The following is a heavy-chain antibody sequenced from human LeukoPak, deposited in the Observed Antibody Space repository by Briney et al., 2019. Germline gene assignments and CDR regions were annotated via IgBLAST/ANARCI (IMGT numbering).Heavy chain of an antibody. J-gene: IGHJ3*02. CDR3: AREGGIAAAGTNDAFDI. CDR1: GYSFTSNW. V-gene: IGHV5-10-1*01. D-gene: IGHD6-13*01. CDR2: IDPSDSYT. Sequence: GESLKISCKGSGYSFTSNWITWVRQMPGKGLEWMGKIDPSDSYTNYSPSFRGHVTISVDKSISTAYLQWSSLRASDTAMYYCAREGGIAAAGTNDAFDIWGQGTMVTVSS.